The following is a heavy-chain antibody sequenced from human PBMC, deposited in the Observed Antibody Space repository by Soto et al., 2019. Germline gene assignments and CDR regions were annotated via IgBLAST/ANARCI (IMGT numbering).Heavy chain of an antibody. CDR1: GFTFSSYW. Sequence: EVQLVESGGGLVQPGGSLRLSCVDSGFTFSSYWMSWVCQAPVKGLEWVGNIKQDRSEENYVDSVKGRFTISRDNAKNSMYLQMNSLIVEDSAVYYCARIAASGRGWDVWGQGTTVVVSS. D-gene: IGHD6-13*01. J-gene: IGHJ6*02. V-gene: IGHV3-7*01. CDR2: IKQDRSEE. CDR3: ARIAASGRGWDV.